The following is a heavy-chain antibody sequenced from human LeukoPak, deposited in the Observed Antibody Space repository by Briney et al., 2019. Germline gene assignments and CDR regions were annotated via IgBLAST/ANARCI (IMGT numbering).Heavy chain of an antibody. CDR3: ARLRRNSDRSGYYYYYDY. J-gene: IGHJ4*02. Sequence: PGGSLRLSCAASGYTFSSYSINWVRQAPGKGLEWVSSISVGSNYIYYADSVRGRFSISRDDARNSLYLQMDSLRGDVTAAYYCARLRRNSDRSGYYYYYDYWGQGTLVTVSS. V-gene: IGHV3-21*01. CDR1: GYTFSSYS. CDR2: ISVGSNYI. D-gene: IGHD3-22*01.